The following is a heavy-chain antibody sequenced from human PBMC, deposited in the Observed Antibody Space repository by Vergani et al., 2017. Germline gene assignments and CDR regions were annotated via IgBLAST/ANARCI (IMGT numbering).Heavy chain of an antibody. Sequence: QVQLVESGGGVVQPGRSLRLSCAASGFTFSSYGMHWVRQAPGKGLEWVAVISYGGSNKYYADSVKGRFTISRDNSKNTLYLQMNSLRAEDTAVYYCAKEPGYSSGWDIYYYYYMDVWGKGTTVTVSS. CDR1: GFTFSSYG. CDR3: AKEPGYSSGWDIYYYYYMDV. D-gene: IGHD6-19*01. V-gene: IGHV3-30*18. J-gene: IGHJ6*03. CDR2: ISYGGSNK.